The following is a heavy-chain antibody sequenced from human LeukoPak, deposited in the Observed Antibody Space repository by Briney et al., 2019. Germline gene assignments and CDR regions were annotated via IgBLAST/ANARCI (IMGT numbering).Heavy chain of an antibody. V-gene: IGHV3-30*02. CDR3: AKDSYDYGDSIDY. CDR2: IRYDGSNK. Sequence: GGSLRLSCAASGFTFSIYGMHWVRQAPGKGLEWVAFIRYDGSNKYYADSVKGRFTISRDNSKNTLYLQMNSLRAEDTAVYYCAKDSYDYGDSIDYWGQGTLVTVSS. D-gene: IGHD4-17*01. CDR1: GFTFSIYG. J-gene: IGHJ4*02.